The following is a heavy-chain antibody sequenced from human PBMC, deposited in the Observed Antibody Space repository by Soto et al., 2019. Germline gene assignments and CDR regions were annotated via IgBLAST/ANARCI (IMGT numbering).Heavy chain of an antibody. J-gene: IGHJ6*02. CDR2: INPGNGNI. CDR1: GYSFTKYP. CDR3: AGGSLWGPRDV. V-gene: IGHV1-3*01. D-gene: IGHD3-16*01. Sequence: QVQLVQSGAEVKKPGASVKVSCKTSGYSFTKYPIHWVRQGPGQRLEWLGWINPGNGNIKSSPRFQGRGAFTRDTSARVAYGELASLTSEDTGTYYGAGGSLWGPRDVWGQGTTVTVSS.